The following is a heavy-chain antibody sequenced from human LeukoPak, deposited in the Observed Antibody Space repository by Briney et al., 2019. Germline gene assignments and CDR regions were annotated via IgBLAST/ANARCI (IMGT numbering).Heavy chain of an antibody. V-gene: IGHV3-7*04. CDR1: GFTFSRYW. D-gene: IGHD5-12*01. CDR2: IKEGGSAK. J-gene: IGHJ4*02. Sequence: GGSLRLSCTASGFTFSRYWTTWVRQAPGKGLEWVANIKEGGSAKYYVDSMKGRFTISRDNAKNSLYLQINSLRAEDTAVYYCARDSPGYGGYSYWGQGTLVTVSS. CDR3: ARDSPGYGGYSY.